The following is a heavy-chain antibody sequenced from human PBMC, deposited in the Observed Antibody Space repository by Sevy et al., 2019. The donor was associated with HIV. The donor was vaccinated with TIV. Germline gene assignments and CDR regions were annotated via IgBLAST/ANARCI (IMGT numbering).Heavy chain of an antibody. CDR1: GFTFSNAS. CDR2: IKSKTDGGTT. CDR3: TTDSKKRWFSALLDY. V-gene: IGHV3-15*01. J-gene: IGHJ4*02. D-gene: IGHD2-15*01. Sequence: GGSLRLSCAASGFTFSNASMSWVRQAPGKGLEWVGRIKSKTDGGTTDYAAPVKGRFTISRNDSKNTLYLQMNSLKTEDTAFYCCTTDSKKRWFSALLDYWGQGTLVTVSS.